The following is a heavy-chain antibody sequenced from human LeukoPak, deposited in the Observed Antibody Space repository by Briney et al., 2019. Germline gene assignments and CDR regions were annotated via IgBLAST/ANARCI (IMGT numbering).Heavy chain of an antibody. V-gene: IGHV4-39*07. D-gene: IGHD1-26*01. CDR3: ARAGLVGATDY. Sequence: PSETLSLTCTVSGGSISSSSYYWGWIRQPPGKGLEWIGEINHSGRATYNPSLKSRVTISLDTSKNQFSLKLTSVTAADTAVFYCARAGLVGATDYWGQGTLVTVSS. CDR2: INHSGRA. J-gene: IGHJ4*02. CDR1: GGSISSSSYY.